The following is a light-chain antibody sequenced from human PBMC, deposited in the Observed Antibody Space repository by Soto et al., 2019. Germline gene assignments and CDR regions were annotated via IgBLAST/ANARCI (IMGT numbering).Light chain of an antibody. J-gene: IGKJ1*01. CDR1: QTVNNNY. CDR3: QQYNNWPLT. Sequence: ESVLTQSPGTLSLSPGERAILSCRASQTVNNNYLAWYQQKPGQAPRLLIYGASTRATGIPARFSGSGSGTEFTLTISSLQSEDFAVYYCQQYNNWPLTFGQGTKVDIK. CDR2: GAS. V-gene: IGKV3-15*01.